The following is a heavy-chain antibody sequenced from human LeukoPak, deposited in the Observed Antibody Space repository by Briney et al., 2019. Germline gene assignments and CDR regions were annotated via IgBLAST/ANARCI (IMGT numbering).Heavy chain of an antibody. CDR3: AKHSSSWHYFDY. Sequence: GGSLRLSCAGSGFTFSNYSINWVRQAPGKGLEWVSSISPSSHYIYYADSVRGRFTISRDNARNSLYLQMDSLRADDTAVYYCAKHSSSWHYFDYWGQGTLVTVSS. D-gene: IGHD6-13*01. J-gene: IGHJ4*02. CDR1: GFTFSNYS. V-gene: IGHV3-21*04. CDR2: ISPSSHYI.